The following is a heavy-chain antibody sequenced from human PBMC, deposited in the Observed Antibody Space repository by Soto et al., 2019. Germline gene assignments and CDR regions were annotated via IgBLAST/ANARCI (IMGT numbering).Heavy chain of an antibody. Sequence: QVQLVESGGGVVQPGRSLRLSCAASGFSFSSCAMHWVRQAPGKGLEWVAVVSHDGSNKYYADSVKGRVTISRDNSINRVYLQMNSLRGEDTAVYYCARVSIAVAGIAYYFDYWGQGTLVTVSS. CDR2: VSHDGSNK. J-gene: IGHJ4*02. D-gene: IGHD6-19*01. V-gene: IGHV3-30-3*01. CDR1: GFSFSSCA. CDR3: ARVSIAVAGIAYYFDY.